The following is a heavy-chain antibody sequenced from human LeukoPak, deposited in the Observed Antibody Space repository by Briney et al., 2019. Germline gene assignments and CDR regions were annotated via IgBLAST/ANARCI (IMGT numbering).Heavy chain of an antibody. D-gene: IGHD1-7*01. Sequence: SETLSLTCAVYGGSFSGYYWSWIRQPPGKGLEWIGEINHSGSTNYNPSLKSRVTISVDTSKNQFSLKLSSVTAADTAVYYRARVELELHHFDYWGQGTLVTVSS. J-gene: IGHJ4*02. V-gene: IGHV4-34*01. CDR3: ARVELELHHFDY. CDR1: GGSFSGYY. CDR2: INHSGST.